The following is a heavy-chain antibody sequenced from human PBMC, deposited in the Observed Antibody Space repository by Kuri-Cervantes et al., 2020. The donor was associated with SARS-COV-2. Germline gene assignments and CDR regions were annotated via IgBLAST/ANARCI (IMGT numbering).Heavy chain of an antibody. CDR1: GFTFSSYS. V-gene: IGHV3-48*01. Sequence: GESLKISCAASGFTFSSYSMNWVRQAPGKGLEWVSYISSSSSTIYYADSVKGRFTISRDNSKNTLYLQMNSLRADDTAVYYCAKNRRTVAAPFDYWGQGTLVTVSS. J-gene: IGHJ4*02. D-gene: IGHD4-23*01. CDR3: AKNRRTVAAPFDY. CDR2: ISSSSSTI.